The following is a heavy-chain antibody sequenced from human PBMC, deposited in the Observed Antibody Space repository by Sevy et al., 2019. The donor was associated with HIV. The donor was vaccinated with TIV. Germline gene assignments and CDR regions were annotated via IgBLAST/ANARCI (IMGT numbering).Heavy chain of an antibody. CDR3: AKDRGIVVVPAGHFDY. V-gene: IGHV3-23*01. Sequence: GGSLRLSCAASGFTFSSYAMSWVRQAPGKGLEWVSAISGSGGSTYYADSVKGRFTISRDNSKNTLYLQMNSLRAGDTAVYYCAKDRGIVVVPAGHFDYWGQGTLVTVSS. CDR1: GFTFSSYA. CDR2: ISGSGGST. D-gene: IGHD2-2*01. J-gene: IGHJ4*02.